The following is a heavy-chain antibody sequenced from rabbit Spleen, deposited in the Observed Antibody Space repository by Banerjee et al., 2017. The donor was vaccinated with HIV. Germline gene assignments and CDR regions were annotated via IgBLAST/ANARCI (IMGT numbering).Heavy chain of an antibody. V-gene: IGHV1S45*01. CDR2: IDTGSSGFT. Sequence: QEQLVESGGGLVQPGASLTLTCTASGFSLSTSYDMCWVRQAPGKGLEWIACIDTGSSGFTYFASWAKGRFTISKTSSTTVTLQMTSLTAADTATDFCARDTSSSFSSYALDLWGPGTLVTVS. J-gene: IGHJ6*01. CDR1: GFSLSTSYD. D-gene: IGHD1-1*01. CDR3: ARDTSSSFSSYALDL.